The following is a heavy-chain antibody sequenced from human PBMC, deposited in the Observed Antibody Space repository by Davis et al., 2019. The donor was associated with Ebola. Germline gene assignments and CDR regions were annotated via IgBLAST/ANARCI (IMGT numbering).Heavy chain of an antibody. Sequence: GESLKISCAASGFTFSDYYMSWIRQAPGKGLEWVSYISSSSSYTNYADSVKGRFIISRDNAKNSLYLQMNSLRDEDTAVYYCARDGAIFGVVIDYYYYGMDVWGQGTTVTVSS. J-gene: IGHJ6*02. CDR2: ISSSSSYT. CDR1: GFTFSDYY. V-gene: IGHV3-11*06. CDR3: ARDGAIFGVVIDYYYYGMDV. D-gene: IGHD3-3*01.